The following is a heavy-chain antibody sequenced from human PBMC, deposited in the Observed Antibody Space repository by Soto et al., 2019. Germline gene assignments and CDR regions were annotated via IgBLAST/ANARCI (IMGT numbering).Heavy chain of an antibody. CDR1: GFNFSNYD. D-gene: IGHD2-8*01. CDR3: ARGGVY. Sequence: VESGGALVHPGGSLRLSCVTSGFNFSNYDMNWVRQAPGRGMEWIAFITATGFTTFYADSVWPRFTISRDNAQESVFLQMDSLTVEDTGIYYCARGGVYWGRGTPVTVSS. J-gene: IGHJ4*02. CDR2: ITATGFTT. V-gene: IGHV3-48*03.